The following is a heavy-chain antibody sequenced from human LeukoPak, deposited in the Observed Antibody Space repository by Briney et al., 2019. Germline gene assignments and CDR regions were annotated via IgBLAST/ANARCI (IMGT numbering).Heavy chain of an antibody. V-gene: IGHV3-48*01. CDR2: ISSSSSTI. J-gene: IGHJ4*02. D-gene: IGHD5-24*01. CDR1: GFTFSSYS. CDR3: ARGGDGYNLDPFDY. Sequence: GGSLRLSCAASGFTFSSYSMNWVRQAPGKGLEWVSYISSSSSTIYYADSVKGRFTISRDNSKNTLYLQMNSLTAEDTAVYYCARGGDGYNLDPFDYWGQGTLVTVSS.